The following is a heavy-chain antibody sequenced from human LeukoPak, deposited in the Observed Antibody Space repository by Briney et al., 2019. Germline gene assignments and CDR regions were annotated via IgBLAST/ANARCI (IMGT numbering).Heavy chain of an antibody. CDR2: IYYSGST. J-gene: IGHJ4*02. D-gene: IGHD5-24*01. Sequence: IYYSGSTYYNPSLKSRVTISVDTSKNQFSLKLSSVTAADTAVYYCARQGEVEMATSYYFDYWGQGTLVTVSS. CDR3: ARQGEVEMATSYYFDY. V-gene: IGHV4-39*01.